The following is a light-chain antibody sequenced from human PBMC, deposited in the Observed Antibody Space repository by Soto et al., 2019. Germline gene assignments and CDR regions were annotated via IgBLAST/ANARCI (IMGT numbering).Light chain of an antibody. Sequence: HSVLTQPPSASGTPGQRVTISCSGSSSNIGSNTVNWYQQLPGTAPKLLIYRTNQRPSGVPDRFSGSKSGTSASLAISGLQSEDEADYYCAPWDDSLNGKVFGGGTKLTVL. CDR2: RTN. CDR3: APWDDSLNGKV. J-gene: IGLJ3*02. V-gene: IGLV1-44*01. CDR1: SSNIGSNT.